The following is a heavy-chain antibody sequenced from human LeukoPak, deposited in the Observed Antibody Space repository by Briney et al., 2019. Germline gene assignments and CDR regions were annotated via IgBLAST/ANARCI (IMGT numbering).Heavy chain of an antibody. J-gene: IGHJ4*02. Sequence: GASVKVSCKASGYTFTGYYMHWVRQAPGQGLEWMGWINPNSGGINYAQKFQGRDTMTRDTSISTAYMELSRLRSDDTAVYYCARESPVGWFDYWGQGTLVTVSS. CDR3: ARESPVGWFDY. V-gene: IGHV1-2*02. CDR2: INPNSGGI. D-gene: IGHD6-19*01. CDR1: GYTFTGYY.